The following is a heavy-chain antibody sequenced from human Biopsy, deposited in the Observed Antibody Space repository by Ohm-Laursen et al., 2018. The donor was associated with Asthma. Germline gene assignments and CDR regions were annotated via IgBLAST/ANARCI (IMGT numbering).Heavy chain of an antibody. V-gene: IGHV3-33*01. CDR3: ARDPAGYYYFDY. Sequence: SLRLSCTASGFTFSSYGMHWVRQAPGRGLEWVAVIWYDGSNKYYADSVKGRFTISRDNSKSTLYLQMNSLRAEDTAVYYCARDPAGYYYFDYWGQGTLVTVSS. CDR2: IWYDGSNK. J-gene: IGHJ4*02. D-gene: IGHD3-22*01. CDR1: GFTFSSYG.